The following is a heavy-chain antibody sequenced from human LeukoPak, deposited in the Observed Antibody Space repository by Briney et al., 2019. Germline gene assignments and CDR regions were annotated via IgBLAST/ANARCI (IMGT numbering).Heavy chain of an antibody. D-gene: IGHD3-22*01. Sequence: GGPLRLSCAASGFTFSDYYMSWIRQAPGKGLEWVSYISSSSSYTNYADSVKGRFTISRDNAKNSLYLQMNSLRAEDTAVYYCARGYYYDSSAPNWFDSGGQGTLVTVSS. J-gene: IGHJ5*01. V-gene: IGHV3-11*05. CDR2: ISSSSSYT. CDR3: ARGYYYDSSAPNWFDS. CDR1: GFTFSDYY.